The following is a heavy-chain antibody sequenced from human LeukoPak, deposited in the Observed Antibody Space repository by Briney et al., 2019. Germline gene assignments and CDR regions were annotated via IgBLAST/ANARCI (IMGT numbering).Heavy chain of an antibody. CDR1: GFTFSSYW. Sequence: PGGSLRLSCVASGFTFSSYWMHWVRQAPGKGLEWVAVISYDGSNKYYADSVKGRFTISRDNSKNTLYLQMNSLRAEDTAVYYCLSDIVVVPAAPTGGFDYWGQGTLVTVSS. D-gene: IGHD2-2*01. V-gene: IGHV3-30-3*01. CDR2: ISYDGSNK. J-gene: IGHJ4*02. CDR3: LSDIVVVPAAPTGGFDY.